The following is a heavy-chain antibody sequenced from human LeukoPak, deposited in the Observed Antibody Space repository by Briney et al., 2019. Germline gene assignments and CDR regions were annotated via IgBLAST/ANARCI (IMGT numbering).Heavy chain of an antibody. D-gene: IGHD6-6*01. CDR1: GGSISSYY. Sequence: SETLSLTYTVSGGSISSYYWSWIRQPPGKGLEWIGYIYYSGSTNYNPSLESRVTISVDTSKNQFSLKLSSVTAADTAVYFCARWYSSSSRAFDIWGQGTMVTVSS. V-gene: IGHV4-59*01. CDR3: ARWYSSSSRAFDI. J-gene: IGHJ3*02. CDR2: IYYSGST.